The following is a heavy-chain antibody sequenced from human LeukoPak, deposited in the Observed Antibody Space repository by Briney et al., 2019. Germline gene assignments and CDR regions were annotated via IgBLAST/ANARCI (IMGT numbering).Heavy chain of an antibody. D-gene: IGHD3-10*01. CDR3: NTWVFGSGSYLDI. J-gene: IGHJ4*02. V-gene: IGHV3-48*03. CDR2: ISSSGSTT. CDR1: GFTFSSYE. Sequence: GGSLRLSCAASGFTFSSYEMNWVRQAPGKGLEWVSYISSSGSTTHYADSVKGRFTISRDNAKKSLYLEMNSLKTEDTAMYYCNTWVFGSGSYLDIWGQGTLVTVSS.